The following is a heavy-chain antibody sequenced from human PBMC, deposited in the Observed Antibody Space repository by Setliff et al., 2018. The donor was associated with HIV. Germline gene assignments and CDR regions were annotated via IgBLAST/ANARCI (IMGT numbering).Heavy chain of an antibody. D-gene: IGHD2-2*01. V-gene: IGHV3-15*01. Sequence: GGSLRLSCEASGFTVIDYALNWVRQAPGKGLEWVGRIKSKTDGGTTDYAAPVKGRFTISRDDSKNTLYLQMNSLKTEDTAIYYCTTKPPAADFQHWGQGTLVTVSS. CDR2: IKSKTDGGTT. J-gene: IGHJ1*01. CDR1: GFTVIDYA. CDR3: TTKPPAADFQH.